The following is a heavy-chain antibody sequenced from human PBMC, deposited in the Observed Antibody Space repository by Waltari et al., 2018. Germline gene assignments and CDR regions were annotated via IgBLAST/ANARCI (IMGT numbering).Heavy chain of an antibody. D-gene: IGHD3-3*01. CDR3: ARGRITIFGVVISYFDY. CDR2: INHSGST. Sequence: QVQLQPWCAGLLTPSETLYLTCAVYGGYFSGYYWIWIRQPPGKGLEWIGEINHSGSTNYNPSLKSRVTISVDTSKNQFSLKLSSVTAADTAVYYCARGRITIFGVVISYFDYWGQGTLVTVSS. J-gene: IGHJ4*02. CDR1: GGYFSGYY. V-gene: IGHV4-34*01.